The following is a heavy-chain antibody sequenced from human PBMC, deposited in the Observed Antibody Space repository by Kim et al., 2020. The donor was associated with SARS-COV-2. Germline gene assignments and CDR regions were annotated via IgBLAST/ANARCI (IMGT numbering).Heavy chain of an antibody. Sequence: GGSLRLSCAAPGFTFSSYGMHWVRQAPGKGLEWVAVISYDGSNKYYADSVKGRFTISRDNSKNTLYLQMNSPRAEDTAVYYCAKDPTYYYGSGSYYKDWG. D-gene: IGHD3-10*01. V-gene: IGHV3-30*18. J-gene: IGHJ1*01. CDR2: ISYDGSNK. CDR1: GFTFSSYG. CDR3: AKDPTYYYGSGSYYKD.